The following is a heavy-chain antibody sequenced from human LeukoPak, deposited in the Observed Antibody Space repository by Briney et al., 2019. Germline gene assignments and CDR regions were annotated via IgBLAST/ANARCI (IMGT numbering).Heavy chain of an antibody. J-gene: IGHJ4*02. D-gene: IGHD6-19*01. CDR2: IYSGGST. CDR1: GFTVSSNY. CDR3: ACSKRWLAFDY. V-gene: IGHV3-53*01. Sequence: GGSLRLSCAASGFTVSSNYMSWVRQAPGKGVEWVSVIYSGGSTYYADSVKGRFTISRDNSKNTLYLQMNSLRAEDTAVYYCACSKRWLAFDYWGQGTLVTVSS.